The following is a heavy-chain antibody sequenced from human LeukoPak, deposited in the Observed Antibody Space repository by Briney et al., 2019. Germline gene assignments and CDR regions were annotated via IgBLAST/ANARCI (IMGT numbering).Heavy chain of an antibody. D-gene: IGHD3-10*01. CDR3: AKGTSGSVGWFDP. J-gene: IGHJ5*02. CDR1: GFTFDDYA. V-gene: IGHV3-9*01. Sequence: GGSLRLSCAASGFTFDDYAMHWVRQAPGKGLEWVSGISWNSGSIGYADSVKGRFTISRDNVKNSLYLQMNSLRAEDTALYYCAKGTSGSVGWFDPWGQGTLVTVSS. CDR2: ISWNSGSI.